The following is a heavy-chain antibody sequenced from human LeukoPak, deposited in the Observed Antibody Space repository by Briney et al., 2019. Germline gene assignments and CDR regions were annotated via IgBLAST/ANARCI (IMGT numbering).Heavy chain of an antibody. Sequence: SETLSLTCTVSGGSISSSSYYWGWIRQPPGKGLEWIGSIYYSGSTYYNPSLKSRVTISVDTSKNQFSLKLSSVTAADTAVYYCARDRSGGWKNWFDPWGQGALVTVSS. CDR1: GGSISSSSYY. J-gene: IGHJ5*02. V-gene: IGHV4-39*07. CDR2: IYYSGST. D-gene: IGHD1-1*01. CDR3: ARDRSGGWKNWFDP.